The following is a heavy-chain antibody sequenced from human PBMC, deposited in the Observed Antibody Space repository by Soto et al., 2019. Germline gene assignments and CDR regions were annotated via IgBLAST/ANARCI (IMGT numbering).Heavy chain of an antibody. CDR2: IIPIFGTA. V-gene: IGHV1-69*01. CDR1: GGTFSSYA. CDR3: AVHYYDSSGYYYKPQTLDY. J-gene: IGHJ4*02. D-gene: IGHD3-22*01. Sequence: QVQLVQSGAEVKKPGSSVKVFCKASGGTFSSYAISWVRQAPGQGLEWMGGIIPIFGTANYAQKFQGRVTITADESTSTAYMELSSLRSEDTAVYYCAVHYYDSSGYYYKPQTLDYWGQGTLVTVSS.